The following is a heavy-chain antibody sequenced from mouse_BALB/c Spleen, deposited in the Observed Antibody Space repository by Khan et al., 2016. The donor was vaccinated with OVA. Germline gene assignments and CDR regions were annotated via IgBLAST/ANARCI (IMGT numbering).Heavy chain of an antibody. Sequence: EVQLQESGPGLVKPSQSLSLTCTVTGYSITSDYAWNWIRQFPGNKLEWMGYISYSGYTCYNPSLKSRITITRDTSKNQFFLQLNSVTTEDTATSYCARNNSYGYYFDYWGQGTTLTVSS. V-gene: IGHV3-2*02. CDR3: ARNNSYGYYFDY. J-gene: IGHJ2*01. CDR1: GYSITSDYA. CDR2: ISYSGYT. D-gene: IGHD1-1*01.